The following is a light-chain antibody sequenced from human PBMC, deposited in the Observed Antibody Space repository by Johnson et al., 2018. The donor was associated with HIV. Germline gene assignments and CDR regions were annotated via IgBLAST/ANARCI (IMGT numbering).Light chain of an antibody. Sequence: QSVLTQPPSVSAAPGQRVTVSCSGRSSNIANNYVSWYQQFPGEAPKLLIYDTDKRPSGIPDRFSGSKSGTSATLGISGLQPGDEADYYCGTWDNSLSAGVFGSGTKVTVL. CDR1: SSNIANNY. CDR2: DTD. V-gene: IGLV1-51*01. J-gene: IGLJ1*01. CDR3: GTWDNSLSAGV.